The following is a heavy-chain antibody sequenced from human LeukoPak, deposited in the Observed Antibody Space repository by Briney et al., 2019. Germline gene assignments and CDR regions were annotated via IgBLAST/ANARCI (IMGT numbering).Heavy chain of an antibody. J-gene: IGHJ5*02. CDR1: GVSISSYY. Sequence: SETLSLTCTVSGVSISSYYWSWIRQPAGKGLEWIGYIYYTGNTNYNPSLKSRVTISVDTSKNQFSLKLSSVTAADTAVYYCARDRLQLQSWGQGTLVTVSS. CDR2: IYYTGNT. V-gene: IGHV4-59*01. D-gene: IGHD1-1*01. CDR3: ARDRLQLQS.